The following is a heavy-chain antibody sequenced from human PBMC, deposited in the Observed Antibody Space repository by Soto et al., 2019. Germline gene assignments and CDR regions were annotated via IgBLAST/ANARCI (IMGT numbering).Heavy chain of an antibody. V-gene: IGHV4-34*01. J-gene: IGHJ2*01. CDR1: GGTCIPYF. CDR2: INHSGST. CDR3: ARLASGWQYYYFDF. Sequence: PSETHSLTSTVYGGTCIPYFWIWIRQPPGKGLEWIGEINHSGSTNYNPSLTRRATLSVDTSKNQVSLKLTSVTAADTAVYYCARLASGWQYYYFDFWGRGTPLTVSS. D-gene: IGHD6-19*01.